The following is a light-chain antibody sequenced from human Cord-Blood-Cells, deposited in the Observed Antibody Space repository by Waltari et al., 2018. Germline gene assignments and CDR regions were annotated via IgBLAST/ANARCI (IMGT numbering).Light chain of an antibody. CDR3: MQALQTPRT. V-gene: IGKV2-28*01. CDR2: LGS. J-gene: IGKJ2*02. CDR1: QSLLHCNGYNY. Sequence: DILMTQSPFSLPVTPGEPASISCRSSQSLLHCNGYNYLDWYLQKPGQSPQLLIYLGSNRASGVPDRFSGSGSGTDFTLKISRVEAEDVGVYYCMQALQTPRTFGQGTKVEIK.